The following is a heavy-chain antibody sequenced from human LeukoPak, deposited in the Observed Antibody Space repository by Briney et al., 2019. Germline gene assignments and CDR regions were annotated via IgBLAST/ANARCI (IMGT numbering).Heavy chain of an antibody. CDR2: MKQSGTP. D-gene: IGHD3-10*01. CDR1: GGSFSAFH. Sequence: SETLSLTCAVYGGSFSAFHWNWIRQSPAKGLEWLGEMKQSGTPRYNPSLQSRVTISVDKSKNQFSLNVRSVTAADTAVYYCASRPFLYGFRAYFDNWAQGTLVTVSS. J-gene: IGHJ4*02. V-gene: IGHV4-34*01. CDR3: ASRPFLYGFRAYFDN.